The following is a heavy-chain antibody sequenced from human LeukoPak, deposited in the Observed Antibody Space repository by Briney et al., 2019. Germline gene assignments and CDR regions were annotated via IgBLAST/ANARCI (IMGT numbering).Heavy chain of an antibody. CDR1: GFTFSGYY. V-gene: IGHV1-2*02. D-gene: IGHD3-9*01. Sequence: AASVKVSCKTSGFTFSGYYLHWVRQAPGQGLEWMGWINTHSGGTNYAQKFQGRVTMTRDTSISTAYMELRSLRSGDTAVYFCARDFVLTYGMDVWGQGTTITVSS. CDR3: ARDFVLTYGMDV. J-gene: IGHJ6*02. CDR2: INTHSGGT.